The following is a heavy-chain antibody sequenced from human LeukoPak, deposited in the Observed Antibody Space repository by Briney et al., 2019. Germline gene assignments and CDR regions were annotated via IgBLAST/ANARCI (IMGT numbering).Heavy chain of an antibody. CDR2: ISYDGSNK. D-gene: IGHD3-10*01. CDR3: ARSPLYGSGSFDY. Sequence: PGGSLRLSCAASGFTFSSYAMHWVRQAPGKGLEWVAVISYDGSNKYYADSVKGRFTISRDNSKNTLYLQMNSLRAEDTAVYYCARSPLYGSGSFDYWGQGTLVTVSS. J-gene: IGHJ4*02. V-gene: IGHV3-30*04. CDR1: GFTFSSYA.